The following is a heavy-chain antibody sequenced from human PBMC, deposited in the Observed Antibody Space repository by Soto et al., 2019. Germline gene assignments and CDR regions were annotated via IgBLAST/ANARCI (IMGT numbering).Heavy chain of an antibody. CDR3: ARELVVVPAAPPCWFDP. CDR2: IIPIFGTA. CDR1: GGTFSSYA. Sequence: SVKVSCKASGGTFSSYAISWVRQAPGQGLEWMGGIIPIFGTANYAQKFQGRVTITADESTSTAYMELSSLRSEDTAVYYCARELVVVPAAPPCWFDPWGQGTLVTVSS. J-gene: IGHJ5*02. V-gene: IGHV1-69*13. D-gene: IGHD2-2*01.